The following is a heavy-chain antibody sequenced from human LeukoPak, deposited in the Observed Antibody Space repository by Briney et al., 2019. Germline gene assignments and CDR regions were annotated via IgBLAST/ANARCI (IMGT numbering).Heavy chain of an antibody. CDR2: ISGSGGST. V-gene: IGHV3-23*01. CDR3: ARVAGRAFDI. D-gene: IGHD3-10*01. Sequence: GGSLRLSCAVSGFTFSSYGMSWVRQAPGKGLEWVSAISGSGGSTYYADSVKGRFTISRDNSKNTLYLQMNSLRAEDTAVYYCARVAGRAFDIWGQGTMVTVSS. CDR1: GFTFSSYG. J-gene: IGHJ3*02.